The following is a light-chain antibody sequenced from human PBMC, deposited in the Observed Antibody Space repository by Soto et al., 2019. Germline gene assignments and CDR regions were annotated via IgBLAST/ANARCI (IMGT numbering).Light chain of an antibody. Sequence: EIVMTQSPATLSVSPGERATLSCRASQNVRNNLAWYQQKPGQAPRLLIYGASTRATGVPARFSGSGSGTEFTLTISSLQSEDFAIYYCQHYDSWPPLFGPGTKVDIK. V-gene: IGKV3-15*01. J-gene: IGKJ3*01. CDR1: QNVRNN. CDR2: GAS. CDR3: QHYDSWPPL.